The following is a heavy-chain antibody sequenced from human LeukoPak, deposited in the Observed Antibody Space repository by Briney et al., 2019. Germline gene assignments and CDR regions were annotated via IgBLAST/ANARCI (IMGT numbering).Heavy chain of an antibody. CDR1: GFTVSSNY. V-gene: IGHV3-53*01. D-gene: IGHD6-13*01. CDR2: IYSGGST. CDR3: ARSIAAAQRTRKGCCAFDI. Sequence: QPGGSLRLSCTVSGFTVSSNYMSWVRPAPGKGLGWDSVIYSGGSTYFADSVKGRFTISRDNSKNTLYLQMNSLRAEDTAVDYCARSIAAAQRTRKGCCAFDIWGQGTMVTVSS. J-gene: IGHJ3*02.